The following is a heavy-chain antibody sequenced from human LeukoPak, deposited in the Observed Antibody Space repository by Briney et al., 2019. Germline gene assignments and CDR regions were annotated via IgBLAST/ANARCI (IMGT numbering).Heavy chain of an antibody. CDR1: GFTFSNYA. Sequence: GGSLRLSCAASGFTFSNYAVMWVRQAPGQGLEWVSAITSGGAPRYADSVKGRFTISRDSSKNTLYLQMNSLRAEDTAQYFCARELCGDYIGSFEFLCRGKVVTVSS. V-gene: IGHV3-23*01. J-gene: IGHJ3*01. CDR2: ITSGGAP. D-gene: IGHD4-17*01. CDR3: ARELCGDYIGSFEF.